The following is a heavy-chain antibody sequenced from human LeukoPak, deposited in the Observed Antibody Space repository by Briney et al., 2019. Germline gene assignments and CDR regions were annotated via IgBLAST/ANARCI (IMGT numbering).Heavy chain of an antibody. CDR2: IHQDGSEK. CDR3: ARDGLYNTAWYVHDY. CDR1: GFTFRNYF. D-gene: IGHD3-16*01. Sequence: GGSLRLSCVASGFTFRNYFMSWVRQAPGKGLEWVANIHQDGSEKSYVDSVKGRFTISRDNAKNSLYLQMNSLRADDTAVYYCARDGLYNTAWYVHDYWGQGTLVTVSS. V-gene: IGHV3-7*03. J-gene: IGHJ4*02.